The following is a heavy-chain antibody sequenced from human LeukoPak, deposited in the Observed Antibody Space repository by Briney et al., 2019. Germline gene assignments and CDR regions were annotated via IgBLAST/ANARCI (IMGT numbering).Heavy chain of an antibody. V-gene: IGHV4-59*01. CDR1: GGSISSYY. Sequence: SEILSLTCTVSGGSISSYYWSWIRQPPGKGLEWIGYIYYSGSTNYNPSLKSRVTISVDTSKNQFSLKLSSVTAADTAVYYCARGNTYYDFWSGYYLDYWGQGTLVTVSS. D-gene: IGHD3-3*01. CDR3: ARGNTYYDFWSGYYLDY. CDR2: IYYSGST. J-gene: IGHJ4*02.